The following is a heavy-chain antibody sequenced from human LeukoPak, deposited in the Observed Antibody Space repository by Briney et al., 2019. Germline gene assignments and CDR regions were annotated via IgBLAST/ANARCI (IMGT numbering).Heavy chain of an antibody. CDR2: IRFDGSKI. CDR1: GFTFNTHG. Sequence: PPGGSLRLSCVASGFTFNTHGMHWVRQAPGKGLEWVAFIRFDGSKIDYADSVKGRFTISRDNSENTLYLQMNSLGVEDTAVYFCAKDNEWELLLWGAFDIWGQGTMVTVSS. CDR3: AKDNEWELLLWGAFDI. J-gene: IGHJ3*02. V-gene: IGHV3-30*02. D-gene: IGHD1-26*01.